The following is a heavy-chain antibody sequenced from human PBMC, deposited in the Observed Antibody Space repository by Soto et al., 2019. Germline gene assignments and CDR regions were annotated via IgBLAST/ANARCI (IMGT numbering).Heavy chain of an antibody. D-gene: IGHD4-4*01. CDR2: IRSKAYGGTT. CDR3: TRSSEYDYSNNPGAFDI. Sequence: QPGGSLRLSCTASGFTFGGYAMSWFRQAPGKGLEWVGFIRSKAYGGTTEYAASVKGRFTISRDDSKSIAYLQMNSLKTEDTAVYYCTRSSEYDYSNNPGAFDIWGQGTMVTVSS. V-gene: IGHV3-49*03. CDR1: GFTFGGYA. J-gene: IGHJ3*02.